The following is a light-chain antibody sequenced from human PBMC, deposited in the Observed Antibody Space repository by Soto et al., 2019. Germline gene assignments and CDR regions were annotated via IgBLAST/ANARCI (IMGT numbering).Light chain of an antibody. CDR2: DTS. Sequence: EIVLTQSPGTLSLSPGERATLSCRASQSVSSKLAWYQHKPGQAPRLLIYDTSTRAAGIPARFTGSGSGTDFTLTISSLQSEDFAVYYCHHYNNWPLSFGGGTKVDIK. V-gene: IGKV3-15*01. J-gene: IGKJ4*01. CDR3: HHYNNWPLS. CDR1: QSVSSK.